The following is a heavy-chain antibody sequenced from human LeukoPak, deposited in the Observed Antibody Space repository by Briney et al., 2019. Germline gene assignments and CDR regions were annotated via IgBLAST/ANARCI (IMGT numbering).Heavy chain of an antibody. J-gene: IGHJ4*02. CDR1: GFTFSSYG. V-gene: IGHV3-33*01. D-gene: IGHD3-22*01. CDR2: IWYDGSNK. Sequence: GGSLRLSCAASGFTFSSYGMHWVRQAPGKGLEWVAVIWYDGSNKYYADSVKGRFTISRDNSKNTLYLQMNSLRAEDTAVYYCARGLFNYDNSGLNYWGQGTRVTVSS. CDR3: ARGLFNYDNSGLNY.